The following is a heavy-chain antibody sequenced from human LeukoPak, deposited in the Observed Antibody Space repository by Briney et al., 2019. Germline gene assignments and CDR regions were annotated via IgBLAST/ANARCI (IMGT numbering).Heavy chain of an antibody. D-gene: IGHD6-13*01. CDR2: IDPTGDST. J-gene: IGHJ4*02. V-gene: IGHV1-46*01. CDR3: ARRRAAAAPTPFDY. CDR1: GYTFTSYY. Sequence: GASVKVSCKASGYTFTSYYMHWVRQAPGQGLEWMGLIDPTGDSTGYAQKFQGRVTMTRDMSTSTDYMELRSLRSDDTAVYYCARRRAAAAPTPFDYWGQGTLVTVSS.